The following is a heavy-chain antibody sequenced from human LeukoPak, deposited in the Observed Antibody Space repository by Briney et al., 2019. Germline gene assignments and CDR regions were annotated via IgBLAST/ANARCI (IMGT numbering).Heavy chain of an antibody. V-gene: IGHV3-23*01. CDR2: ISGSGGSI. D-gene: IGHD3-3*01. J-gene: IGHJ4*02. CDR3: AKRSGGPSPFDY. Sequence: GGSLRLSCAASGITIRNYGMTWVRQAPGKGLEWVSAISGSGGSIYYADSVKGRFTISRDNSKNTLYLQMNSLRADDTAVYYCAKRSGGPSPFDYWGQGALVTVSS. CDR1: GITIRNYG.